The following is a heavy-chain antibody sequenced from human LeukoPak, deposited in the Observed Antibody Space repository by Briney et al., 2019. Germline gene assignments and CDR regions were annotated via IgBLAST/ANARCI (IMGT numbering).Heavy chain of an antibody. CDR1: GVSISSSSYY. CDR2: IYTSGST. J-gene: IGHJ6*03. V-gene: IGHV4-61*02. Sequence: SETLSLTCTVSGVSISSSSYYWSWIRQPAGKGLEWIGRIYTSGSTNYNPSLKSRVTISVDTSKNQFSLKLSSVTAADTAVYYCARGSRRPMVRGVNGYYYYMDVWGKGTTVTISS. CDR3: ARGSRRPMVRGVNGYYYYMDV. D-gene: IGHD3-10*01.